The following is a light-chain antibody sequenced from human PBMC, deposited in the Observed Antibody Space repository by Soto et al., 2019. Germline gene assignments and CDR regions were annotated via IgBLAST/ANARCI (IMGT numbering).Light chain of an antibody. CDR1: QSISSY. Sequence: DIQMTQSPSSLSASVGDRVTITCRASQSISSYLNWYQQKPGKAPKVLVSAASSLQSGVPSRFSASGSGTDFTLTISSLQPEDFATYYCQQGYSIPYTCGPGINLEIK. CDR3: QQGYSIPYT. V-gene: IGKV1-39*01. J-gene: IGKJ2*01. CDR2: AAS.